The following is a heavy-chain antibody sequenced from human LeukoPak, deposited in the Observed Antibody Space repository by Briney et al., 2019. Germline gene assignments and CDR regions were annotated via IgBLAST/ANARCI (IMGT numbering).Heavy chain of an antibody. CDR3: AREIKFSSGCFDY. J-gene: IGHJ4*02. CDR1: GGTFSSYA. Sequence: ASVKVSCKASGGTFSSYAISWVRQAPGQGLEWMGGIIPIFGTANYAQKFQGRVTITADESTSTAYMELSSLRSEDTAVYYCAREIKFSSGCFDYWGQGTLVTVSS. D-gene: IGHD6-19*01. V-gene: IGHV1-69*13. CDR2: IIPIFGTA.